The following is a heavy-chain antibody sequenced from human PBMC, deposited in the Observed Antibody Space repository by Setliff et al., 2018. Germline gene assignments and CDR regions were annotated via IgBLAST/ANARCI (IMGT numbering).Heavy chain of an antibody. CDR2: IYYSGNT. CDR1: VYSISRDCH. Sequence: RLSETLSLTCAVSVYSISRDCHWGWIRQPPGKGLEWIGSIYYSGNTYYNASLEGRVTISGDTSKNQFSLKLTAVTAADTAIYYCARHRAVAGAYYFDFWGQGTLVTVS. J-gene: IGHJ4*02. D-gene: IGHD6-19*01. CDR3: ARHRAVAGAYYFDF. V-gene: IGHV4-38-2*01.